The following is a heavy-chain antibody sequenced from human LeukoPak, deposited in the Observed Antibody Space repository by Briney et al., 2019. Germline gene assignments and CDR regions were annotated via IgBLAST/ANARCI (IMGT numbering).Heavy chain of an antibody. J-gene: IGHJ3*02. CDR3: ALNGREVPSGAFDI. V-gene: IGHV3-23*01. D-gene: IGHD3-16*02. CDR1: GFTFSNYA. CDR2: ISGSGGGT. Sequence: GGSLRLSCAASGFTFSNYAMSWVRQAPGKGLEWVLAISGSGGGTYYADSVKGRFTISRDNSKNTLYLQMNSLRAEDTAVYYCALNGREVPSGAFDIWGQGTMVTVSS.